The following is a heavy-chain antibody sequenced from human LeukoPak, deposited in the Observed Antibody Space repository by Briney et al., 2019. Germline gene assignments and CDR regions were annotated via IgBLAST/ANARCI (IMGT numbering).Heavy chain of an antibody. D-gene: IGHD4-23*01. V-gene: IGHV2-5*02. Sequence: SGPTLVKPKKPVTLTCTFSGFSLNTTTLVVGWIRQPPGKALEWLALLFWDDDSRLSPSLESRLTITKDTSKNQVVLTMTDMDPVDTATYYCAHATNSHFDYWGQGTLVTVSS. CDR2: LFWDDDS. J-gene: IGHJ4*02. CDR1: GFSLNTTTLV. CDR3: AHATNSHFDY.